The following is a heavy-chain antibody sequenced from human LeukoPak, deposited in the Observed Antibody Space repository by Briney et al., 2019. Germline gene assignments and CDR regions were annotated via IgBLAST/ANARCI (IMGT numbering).Heavy chain of an antibody. D-gene: IGHD2/OR15-2a*01. CDR1: GYTFPNYY. CDR3: AREVLGESVFDP. J-gene: IGHJ5*02. CDR2: INPSTGGT. Sequence: ASVKVSCKASGYTFPNYYIHWVRQAPGRGLEWMAIINPSTGGTHYAQRFQGRVTVTRDTSTSTVYMELSSLRSEDTAVYYCAREVLGESVFDPWGQGTLVTVSS. V-gene: IGHV1-46*01.